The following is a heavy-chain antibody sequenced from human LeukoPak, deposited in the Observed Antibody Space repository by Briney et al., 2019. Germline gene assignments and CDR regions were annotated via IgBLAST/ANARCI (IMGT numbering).Heavy chain of an antibody. V-gene: IGHV4-4*07. J-gene: IGHJ3*02. Sequence: SETLSLTCTVSGGSISSYYWSWIRQPAGKGLEWIGRIYTSGSTNYNPSLKSRVTMSVDTSKNQFSLKLSSVTAADTAVYYCAKCGLDIVVVPAAPRVPPAFDIWGQGTMVTVSS. CDR3: AKCGLDIVVVPAAPRVPPAFDI. CDR1: GGSISSYY. CDR2: IYTSGST. D-gene: IGHD2-2*01.